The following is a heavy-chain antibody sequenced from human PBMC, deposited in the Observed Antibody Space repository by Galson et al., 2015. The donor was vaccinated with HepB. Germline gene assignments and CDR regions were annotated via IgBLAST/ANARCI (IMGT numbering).Heavy chain of an antibody. CDR1: GGTFSSYA. D-gene: IGHD2-2*02. CDR2: IIPIFGTA. Sequence: SVKVSCKASGGTFSSYAISWVRQAPGQGLEWMGGIIPIFGTANYAQKFQDRVTITADESTSTAYMELSSLRSEDTAVYYCARAYCSSTSCYTPGGYWGQGTLVTVSS. V-gene: IGHV1-69*13. CDR3: ARAYCSSTSCYTPGGY. J-gene: IGHJ4*02.